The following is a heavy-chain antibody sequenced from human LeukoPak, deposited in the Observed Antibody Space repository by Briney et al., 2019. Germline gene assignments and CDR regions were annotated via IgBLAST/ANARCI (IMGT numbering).Heavy chain of an antibody. CDR2: IIPKFGST. D-gene: IGHD3-16*02. V-gene: IGHV1-69*05. CDR1: GGTFSFYS. CDR3: ARDNLAPSGVKYFPL. J-gene: IGHJ1*01. Sequence: SVKVSCKASGGTFSFYSLNWVRQAPGQGLEWMGGIIPKFGSTNYAQKFHDRLSITTDESTTTSYMELSSLRSEDTALYFCARDNLAPSGVKYFPLWGPGTLVTVSS.